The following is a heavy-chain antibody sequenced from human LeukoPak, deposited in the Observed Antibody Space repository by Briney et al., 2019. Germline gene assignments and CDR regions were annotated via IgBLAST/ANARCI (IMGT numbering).Heavy chain of an antibody. CDR3: ARMAGDYYGSGTGGMDV. CDR1: GYSISSSNW. J-gene: IGHJ6*02. D-gene: IGHD3-10*01. CDR2: IYYSGST. V-gene: IGHV4-28*01. Sequence: SETLSLTCAVSGYSISSSNWWGGIRQPPGKGLEWFGYIYYSGSTYYNPSLKSRVTMSVDTSKNQFSLKLSSVTAVDTAVYYCARMAGDYYGSGTGGMDVWGQGTTVTVSS.